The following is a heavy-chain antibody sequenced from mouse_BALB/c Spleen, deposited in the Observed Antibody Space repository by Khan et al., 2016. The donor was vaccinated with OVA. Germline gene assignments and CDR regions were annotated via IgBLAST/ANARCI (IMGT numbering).Heavy chain of an antibody. D-gene: IGHD1-1*01. CDR1: GFNIKDTY. CDR2: IDPANGHT. V-gene: IGHV14-3*02. CDR3: ARIYYYGSSY. Sequence: EVQLQQSGAVLVKPGASVKLSCTVSGFNIKDTYMHWVKQRPEQGLEWIGRIDPANGHTKYDPNFQDKATITTDTSSNTAYLQLSSLTSEDTAVYFCARIYYYGSSYWGQGTSVTVSS. J-gene: IGHJ4*01.